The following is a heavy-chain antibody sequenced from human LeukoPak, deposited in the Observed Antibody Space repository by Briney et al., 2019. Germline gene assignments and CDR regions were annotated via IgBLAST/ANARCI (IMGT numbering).Heavy chain of an antibody. Sequence: ASVKVSCKASGYTFTSYAMNWVRQAPGQGLEWMGWINTNTGNPTYAQGFTGRFVFSLDTSVSTAYLQISSLKAEDTAVYYCARDPHGSGDWYFDLWGRGTLVTVSS. V-gene: IGHV7-4-1*02. J-gene: IGHJ2*01. CDR2: INTNTGNP. CDR1: GYTFTSYA. D-gene: IGHD3-10*01. CDR3: ARDPHGSGDWYFDL.